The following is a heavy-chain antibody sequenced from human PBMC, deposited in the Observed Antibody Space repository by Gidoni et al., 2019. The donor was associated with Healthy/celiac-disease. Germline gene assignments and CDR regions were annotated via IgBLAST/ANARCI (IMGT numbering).Heavy chain of an antibody. V-gene: IGHV4-39*01. D-gene: IGHD3-22*01. Sequence: QLQLQESGPGLVKPSETLSLTCTVSGGSISSSSYYWGWIRQPPGKGLEWIGSIYYSGSTYYNPSLKSRVTISVDTSKNQFSLKLSSVTAADTAVYYCARRGCYYDSSGYYSKCIVGATTRNDYFDYWGQGTLVTVSS. J-gene: IGHJ4*02. CDR2: IYYSGST. CDR1: GGSISSSSYY. CDR3: ARRGCYYDSSGYYSKCIVGATTRNDYFDY.